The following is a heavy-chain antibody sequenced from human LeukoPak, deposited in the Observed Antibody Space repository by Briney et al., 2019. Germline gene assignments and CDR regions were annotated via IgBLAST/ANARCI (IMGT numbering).Heavy chain of an antibody. CDR3: ARGYCSGGSCQIYFDY. CDR2: IYTSGST. Sequence: KSSETLSLTCTVSGGSISSYYWSWIRQPAGKGLEWIGRIYTSGSTNYNPSLKSRVTMSVDTSKNQFSLKLSSVTAADTAVYYCARGYCSGGSCQIYFDYWGQGTLVTVSS. J-gene: IGHJ4*02. CDR1: GGSISSYY. V-gene: IGHV4-4*07. D-gene: IGHD2-15*01.